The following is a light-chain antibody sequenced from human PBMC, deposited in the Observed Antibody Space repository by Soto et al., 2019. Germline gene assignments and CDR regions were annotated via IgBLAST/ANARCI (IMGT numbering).Light chain of an antibody. J-gene: IGKJ4*01. CDR2: GAS. Sequence: EIVMTQSPATLSVSPGERATLSCRASQNVSSNLAWYQQKPGQAPRLLIYGASTRATGFPARFSGTGSGTEFTLNISSLQSEDFAVYYCQQYNNWPPLTFGGGTKVDIK. V-gene: IGKV3-15*01. CDR3: QQYNNWPPLT. CDR1: QNVSSN.